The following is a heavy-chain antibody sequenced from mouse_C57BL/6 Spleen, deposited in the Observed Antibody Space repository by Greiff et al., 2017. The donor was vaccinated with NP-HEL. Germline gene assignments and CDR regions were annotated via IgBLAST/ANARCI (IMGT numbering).Heavy chain of an antibody. Sequence: EVQLQQSGPGLVKPSQSLSLTCSVTGYSITSGYYWNWIRQFPGNKLEWMGYISYDGSNNYNPSLKNRISITRDTSKNQFFLKLNSVTTEDTATYYCARVRSNYVYFDYWGQGTTLTVSS. D-gene: IGHD2-5*01. CDR2: ISYDGSN. CDR3: ARVRSNYVYFDY. J-gene: IGHJ2*01. V-gene: IGHV3-6*01. CDR1: GYSITSGYY.